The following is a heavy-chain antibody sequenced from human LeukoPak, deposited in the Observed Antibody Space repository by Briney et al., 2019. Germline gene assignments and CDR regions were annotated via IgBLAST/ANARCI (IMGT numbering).Heavy chain of an antibody. Sequence: GGSLKLSCAASGFTFSGSAMHWVRQASGKGLEWVGRIRSEANSYATLYVASVKGRFTISRDNSKNTLYLQMNSLRAEDTAVYYCAKDTMIVFDPWGQGTLVTVSS. CDR1: GFTFSGSA. V-gene: IGHV3-73*01. J-gene: IGHJ5*02. CDR3: AKDTMIVFDP. D-gene: IGHD3-22*01. CDR2: IRSEANSYAT.